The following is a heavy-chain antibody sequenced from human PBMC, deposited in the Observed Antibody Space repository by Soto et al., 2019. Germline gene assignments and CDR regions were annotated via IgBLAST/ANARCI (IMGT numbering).Heavy chain of an antibody. CDR3: ARARFCTCTSCYHYFDF. CDR1: GGSISSSS. D-gene: IGHD2-2*01. CDR2: IYNNGRT. V-gene: IGHV4-59*01. Sequence: PSETLSLTCTVSGGSISSSSWSWIRQPPGRGLEWIGYIYNNGRTDYNPSLKSRVTISVDTSKNHFSLKLSSVTPADTAVYYCARARFCTCTSCYHYFDFWGQGTLVTVSS. J-gene: IGHJ4*02.